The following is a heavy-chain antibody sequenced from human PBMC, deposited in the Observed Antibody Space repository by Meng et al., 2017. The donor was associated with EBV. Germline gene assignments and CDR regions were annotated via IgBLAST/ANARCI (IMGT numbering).Heavy chain of an antibody. J-gene: IGHJ4*02. CDR1: GGSFSSHG. D-gene: IGHD6-19*01. Sequence: QVQLVQSGAEVKMPXSSVRVSGKAYGGSFSSHGIAWVRQALGEGPEWMGGIIPILGTTNYAQKFQGRLTIVADASTTTAYMELNSLRSEDTAVYFCARLCENKRLLAGFDYWGQGTLVTVSS. CDR2: IIPILGTT. V-gene: IGHV1-69*01. CDR3: ARLCENKRLLAGFDY.